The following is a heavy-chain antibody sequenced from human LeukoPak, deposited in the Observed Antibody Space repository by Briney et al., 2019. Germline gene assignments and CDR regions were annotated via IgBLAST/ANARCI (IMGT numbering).Heavy chain of an antibody. Sequence: EASVKVSCKASGGTFSSYAISWVRQAPGQGLEWMGRIIPILGIANYAQKFQGRVTITADKSTSTAYMELSSLRSEDTAVYYCARDGDGGNSDYWGQGTLVTVSS. CDR3: ARDGDGGNSDY. V-gene: IGHV1-69*04. CDR1: GGTFSSYA. CDR2: IIPILGIA. D-gene: IGHD4-23*01. J-gene: IGHJ4*02.